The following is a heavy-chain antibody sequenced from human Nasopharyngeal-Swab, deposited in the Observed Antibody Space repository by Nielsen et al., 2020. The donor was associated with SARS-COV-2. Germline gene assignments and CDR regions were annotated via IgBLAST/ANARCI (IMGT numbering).Heavy chain of an antibody. Sequence: GESLKISCAASGFTFSTYSMNWVRQAPGKGLEWVSSISSSSSYIYYADSVKGRFTISRDNAKNSLYLQMNSLRAEDTAVFYCTRDLGRWQLFDPWGQGTLVTRLL. D-gene: IGHD7-27*01. V-gene: IGHV3-21*01. J-gene: IGHJ5*02. CDR2: ISSSSSYI. CDR1: GFTFSTYS. CDR3: TRDLGRWQLFDP.